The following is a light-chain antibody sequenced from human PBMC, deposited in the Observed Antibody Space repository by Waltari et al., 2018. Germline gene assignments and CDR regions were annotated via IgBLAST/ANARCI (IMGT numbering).Light chain of an antibody. CDR2: GAS. V-gene: IGKV3-15*01. CDR3: QHYNAWPRA. CDR1: QSVSNN. J-gene: IGKJ1*01. Sequence: EIVMTQSPAILSVSTGERATLSCRASQSVSNNFAWDQQRPGQAPRLLTDGASARATRVPARFSGSGSGTDFTLTISSLQSEDFAVYFCQHYNAWPRAFGQGTRVEIK.